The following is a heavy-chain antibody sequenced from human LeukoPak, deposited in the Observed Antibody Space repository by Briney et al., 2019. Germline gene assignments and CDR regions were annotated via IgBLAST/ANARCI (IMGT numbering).Heavy chain of an antibody. Sequence: ASVKVSCKASGYTFTYSGLSWVRQAPGQGLEWLGSISVHNGNTKYAPKFQGRVTITTDTSTSTAYLELRSLRSDDTAVYYCARGLYDGDYWGQGSLVTVSS. J-gene: IGHJ4*02. D-gene: IGHD3-22*01. V-gene: IGHV1-18*01. CDR1: GYTFTYSG. CDR2: ISVHNGNT. CDR3: ARGLYDGDY.